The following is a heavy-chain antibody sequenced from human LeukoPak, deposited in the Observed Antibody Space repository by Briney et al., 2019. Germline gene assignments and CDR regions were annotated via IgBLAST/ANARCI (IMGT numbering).Heavy chain of an antibody. Sequence: ASVKVSCKASGYTFTSYGISWVRQAPGQGLEWMGWISAYNGNTNYAQKLQGRVTMTTDTSTSTAYMELRSLRSEDTAVYYCARGFLEWLLYRNWFDPWGQGTLVTVSS. D-gene: IGHD3-3*01. CDR3: ARGFLEWLLYRNWFDP. CDR2: ISAYNGNT. V-gene: IGHV1-18*01. CDR1: GYTFTSYG. J-gene: IGHJ5*02.